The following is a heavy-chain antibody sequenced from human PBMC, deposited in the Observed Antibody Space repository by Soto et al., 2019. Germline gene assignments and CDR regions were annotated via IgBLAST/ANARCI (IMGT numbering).Heavy chain of an antibody. CDR1: GFTFSNAW. CDR3: TTDRDCTNGVCYYYFDY. Sequence: RGSLRLSCAASGFTFSNAWMSWVRQAPGKGLEWVGRIKSKTDGGTTDYAAPVKGRFTISRDDSKNTLYLQMNSLKTEDTAVYYCTTDRDCTNGVCYYYFDYWGQGTLVTVSS. D-gene: IGHD2-8*01. CDR2: IKSKTDGGTT. V-gene: IGHV3-15*01. J-gene: IGHJ4*02.